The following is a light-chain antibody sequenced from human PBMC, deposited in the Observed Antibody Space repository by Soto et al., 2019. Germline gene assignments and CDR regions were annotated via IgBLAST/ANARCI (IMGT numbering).Light chain of an antibody. V-gene: IGKV2-24*01. CDR1: QSLVHSDGNTY. CDR2: KIS. Sequence: DIVMNQTQLSSPVTLGQPASISCRSRQSLVHSDGNTYLTWRQQRPGQPPRLLLYKISNRFSGVSERCSGSRAVTDFTLKISRGEAEDGGVYYFLQATQVRWTFGPGNKV. CDR3: LQATQVRWT. J-gene: IGKJ1*01.